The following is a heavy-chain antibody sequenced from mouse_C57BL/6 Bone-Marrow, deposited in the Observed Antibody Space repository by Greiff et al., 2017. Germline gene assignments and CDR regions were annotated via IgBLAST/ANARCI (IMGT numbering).Heavy chain of an antibody. CDR2: IDPANGNT. J-gene: IGHJ2*01. CDR3: ARSITTVVTGYFDY. CDR1: GFNINNTY. D-gene: IGHD1-1*01. V-gene: IGHV14-3*01. Sequence: VQLQQSVAELVRPGASVKLSCTASGFNINNTYMHWVKQRPEPGLEWIGRIDPANGNTKYAPKFQGKATITADTSSKTAYLQLSSLTSEDTAIYYCARSITTVVTGYFDYWGQGTTLTVSS.